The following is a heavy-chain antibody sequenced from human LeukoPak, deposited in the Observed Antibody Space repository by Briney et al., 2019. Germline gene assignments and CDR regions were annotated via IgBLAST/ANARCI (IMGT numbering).Heavy chain of an antibody. J-gene: IGHJ5*02. D-gene: IGHD2-2*01. CDR2: ISYSGST. V-gene: IGHV4-30-4*01. CDR3: ARGSSVLEPANWFDP. CDR1: GGSISSAYYY. Sequence: SETLSLTRTVSGGSISSAYYYWSWVRQPPGKGLEWIGYISYSGSTYYTPSLKSRVSISVDTSKNQFSLRLTSVTAADSAVYYCARGSSVLEPANWFDPWGQGTLVTVSS.